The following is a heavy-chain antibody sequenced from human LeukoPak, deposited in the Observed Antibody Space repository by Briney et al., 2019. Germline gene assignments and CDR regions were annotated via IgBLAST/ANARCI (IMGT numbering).Heavy chain of an antibody. J-gene: IGHJ4*02. Sequence: GGSLRLSCEASGFTFSTYWMSWVRQAPGKGLEWVSSISSSSSYIYYADSVKGRFTISRDNAKNSLYLQMNSLRAEDTAVYYCARDAAYCGGDCAYFDYWGQGTLVTVSS. CDR3: ARDAAYCGGDCAYFDY. CDR2: ISSSSSYI. V-gene: IGHV3-21*04. CDR1: GFTFSTYW. D-gene: IGHD2-21*02.